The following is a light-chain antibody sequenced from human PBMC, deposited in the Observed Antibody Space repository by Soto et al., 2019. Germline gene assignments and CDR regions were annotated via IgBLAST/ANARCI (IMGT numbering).Light chain of an antibody. CDR1: SSDVGGYNY. V-gene: IGLV2-14*01. Sequence: QSVLTQPASVSGSPGQAITISCTGTSSDVGGYNYVSWYQQHPVKAPKLMIYDVTNRPSGVSDRFSGSKSGNTASLTISGRQAEDEADYYCSSYTSSSTPYVFGTGTKVTVL. CDR3: SSYTSSSTPYV. J-gene: IGLJ1*01. CDR2: DVT.